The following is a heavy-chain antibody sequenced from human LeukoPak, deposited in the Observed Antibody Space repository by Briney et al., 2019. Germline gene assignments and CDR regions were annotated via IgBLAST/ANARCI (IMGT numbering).Heavy chain of an antibody. D-gene: IGHD3-22*01. CDR3: ASGSGYYGNY. V-gene: IGHV1-69*05. Sequence: GASVKVSCKASGGTFSSYAISWVRQAPGQGLEWMGGIIPIFGTANYAQKFQGRVTITTDESTSTAHMELSSLRSEDTAVYYCASGSGYYGNYWGQGTLVTVSS. CDR1: GGTFSSYA. CDR2: IIPIFGTA. J-gene: IGHJ4*02.